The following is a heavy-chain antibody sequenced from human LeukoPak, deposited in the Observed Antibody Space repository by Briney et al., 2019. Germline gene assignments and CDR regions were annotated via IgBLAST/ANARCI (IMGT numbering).Heavy chain of an antibody. J-gene: IGHJ3*02. CDR1: GGSISSGGYY. CDR2: IYYSGST. V-gene: IGHV4-31*03. D-gene: IGHD3-10*01. CDR3: ASFPELLARGAFDI. Sequence: SQTLSLTCTASGGSISSGGYYWSWIRQHPGKGLEWIGYIYYSGSTYYNPSLKSRVTISVDTSKNQFSLSLSSVTAAVSAVYYCASFPELLARGAFDIWGQGTMVSVSS.